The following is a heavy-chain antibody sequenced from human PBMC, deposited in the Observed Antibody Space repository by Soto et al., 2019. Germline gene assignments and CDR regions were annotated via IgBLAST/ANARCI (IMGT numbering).Heavy chain of an antibody. Sequence: QVQLVESGGGLVKPGGSLRLSCAASGFTFSDYHMSWIRQAPGKGLEWVSHISSSGSTIYYADSVKGRFTISRDNANHLLYLQLNSLRAEDAAVYYCGRGLLYYDPYTSYFDYWGQGTLVTVSS. CDR1: GFTFSDYH. J-gene: IGHJ4*02. CDR2: ISSSGSTI. V-gene: IGHV3-11*01. D-gene: IGHD3-22*01. CDR3: GRGLLYYDPYTSYFDY.